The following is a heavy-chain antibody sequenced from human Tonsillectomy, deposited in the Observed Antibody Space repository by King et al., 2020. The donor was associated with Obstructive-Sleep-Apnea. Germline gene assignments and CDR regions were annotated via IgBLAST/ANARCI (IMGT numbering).Heavy chain of an antibody. D-gene: IGHD1-26*01. J-gene: IGHJ5*02. CDR3: AKVWWELHNRFDP. V-gene: IGHV3-23*04. CDR1: GFTFSSYA. CDR2: LSDSGGST. Sequence: QLVQSGGGLVQPGGSLRLSCAASGFTFSSYAMSLVRQAPGKGLEWVSTLSDSGGSTYYAGSVKGRFTISRDNSKNTLYLQMNSLRAEDTAVYYCAKVWWELHNRFDPWGQGTLVTVSS.